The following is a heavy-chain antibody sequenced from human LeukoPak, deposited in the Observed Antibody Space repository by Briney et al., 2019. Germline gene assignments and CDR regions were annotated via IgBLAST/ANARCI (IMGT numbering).Heavy chain of an antibody. CDR1: GYTFTSYA. CDR2: INPNSGGT. V-gene: IGHV1-2*02. J-gene: IGHJ5*02. Sequence: ASVKVSCKASGYTFTSYAMNWVRQAPGQGLEWMGWINPNSGGTNYAQKFQGRVTVTRDTSTSTAYMELSSLRSEDTAVYYCARDFRRGHPPYWFDPWGQGTLVTVSS. CDR3: ARDFRRGHPPYWFDP.